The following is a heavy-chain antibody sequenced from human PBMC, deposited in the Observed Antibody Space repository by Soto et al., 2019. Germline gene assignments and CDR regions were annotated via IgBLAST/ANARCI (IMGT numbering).Heavy chain of an antibody. V-gene: IGHV1-2*02. CDR2: INPNTGGT. D-gene: IGHD3-22*01. J-gene: IGHJ6*02. CDR1: GYTFTDYY. CDR3: ARDWYYFDSSGYSKPVYYYYYGLDV. Sequence: ASVKVSCKASGYTFTDYYLHWVRQAPGEGLEWMGWINPNTGGTKYLQKFQGRVAMTRDTSISTAYMELSGLRSDDTAVYFCARDWYYFDSSGYSKPVYYYYYGLDVWGQGTMVTVSS.